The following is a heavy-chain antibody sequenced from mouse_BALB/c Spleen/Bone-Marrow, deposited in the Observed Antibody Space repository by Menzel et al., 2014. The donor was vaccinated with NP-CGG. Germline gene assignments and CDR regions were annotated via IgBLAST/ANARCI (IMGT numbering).Heavy chain of an antibody. CDR3: ARYGYYDAMDY. V-gene: IGHV5-17*02. D-gene: IGHD2-2*01. J-gene: IGHJ4*01. CDR2: ISSGSSTI. Sequence: EVKVEESGGGLVQPGGSRKLSCAASGFTFSSFGMHWVRQAPEKGPEWVAYISSGSSTIYYADTVKGRFTISRDNPKNTLFLQMTSLRSEDTAMYYCARYGYYDAMDYWGQGTSVTVSS. CDR1: GFTFSSFG.